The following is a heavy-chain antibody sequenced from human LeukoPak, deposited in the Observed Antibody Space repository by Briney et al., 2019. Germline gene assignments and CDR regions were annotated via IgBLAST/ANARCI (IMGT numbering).Heavy chain of an antibody. CDR2: ISSNSGYI. V-gene: IGHV3-21*01. CDR3: ARDIIFGRGPPV. Sequence: GGSLRLSCAASKITFSRYAINWVRQAPGQGLEWVSYISSNSGYIYYADSVEGRFTISRDDAQSSVHLLMNSLRTEDTAVYYCARDIIFGRGPPVWGQGTPVTVSS. D-gene: IGHD3/OR15-3a*01. J-gene: IGHJ6*02. CDR1: KITFSRYA.